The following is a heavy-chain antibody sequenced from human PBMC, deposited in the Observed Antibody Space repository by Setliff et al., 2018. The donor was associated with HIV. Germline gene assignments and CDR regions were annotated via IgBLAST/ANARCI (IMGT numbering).Heavy chain of an antibody. Sequence: SETLSLTCTVSGDSISSYYWTWIRQPPGKGLEWIGYIYNSASTSYNPSLKSRVTISVDTSKNQFFLKLSSVTAADTAVYYCARHSPSDYWGQGTLVTVSS. CDR3: ARHSPSDY. V-gene: IGHV4-59*08. J-gene: IGHJ4*02. CDR1: GDSISSYY. CDR2: IYNSAST.